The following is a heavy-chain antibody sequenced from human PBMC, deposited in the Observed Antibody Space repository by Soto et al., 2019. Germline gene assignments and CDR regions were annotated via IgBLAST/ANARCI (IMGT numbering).Heavy chain of an antibody. Sequence: PSETLSLTCAVYGGFVSSGNYYWSWIRQPPGKGLEWIGEMSHSGGTHFNPSLKSRVTISVDTSKNQFSLKMSSVTAADTALYYCARVERGSATTVVDAFEIWGPGTMVTVPS. CDR2: MSHSGGT. V-gene: IGHV4-61*01. J-gene: IGHJ3*02. CDR1: GGFVSSGNYY. CDR3: ARVERGSATTVVDAFEI. D-gene: IGHD3-16*01.